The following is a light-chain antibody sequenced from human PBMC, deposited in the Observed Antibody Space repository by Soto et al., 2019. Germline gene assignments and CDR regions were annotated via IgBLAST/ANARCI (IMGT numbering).Light chain of an antibody. Sequence: QSALTQPASVSGSPGQSITISCTGTSSDVGAYNYVSWYQQHPGKAPKLMIFDVSNRPSGVSNRFSGSKSAYTASLTISGLQAEDEADYYCSSYTTSSTLVFGGGTKLTVL. V-gene: IGLV2-14*01. CDR3: SSYTTSSTLV. J-gene: IGLJ2*01. CDR2: DVS. CDR1: SSDVGAYNY.